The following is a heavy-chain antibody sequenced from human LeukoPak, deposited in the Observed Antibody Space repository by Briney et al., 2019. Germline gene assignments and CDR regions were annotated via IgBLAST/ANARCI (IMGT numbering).Heavy chain of an antibody. J-gene: IGHJ6*02. D-gene: IGHD3-16*02. V-gene: IGHV3-30*18. CDR3: AKGISFWGSYRTHYYYYGMDV. CDR2: ISYDGSNK. Sequence: GGSLRLSCAAAGFTCRSYGMLWVRQAPGKGLEWVAVISYDGSNKYYADSVKGRFTISRDNSKNTLYLQMNSLRAEDTAVYYCAKGISFWGSYRTHYYYYGMDVWGQGTTVTVSS. CDR1: GFTCRSYG.